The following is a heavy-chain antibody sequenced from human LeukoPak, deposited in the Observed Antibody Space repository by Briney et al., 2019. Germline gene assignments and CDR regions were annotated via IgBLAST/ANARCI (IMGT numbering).Heavy chain of an antibody. D-gene: IGHD2-15*01. Sequence: GASVKVSCKASGYTFTSYGISWVRQAPGQGLEWMGWISAYNGNTNYAQKLQGRVTMTTDTSTSTAYMELSRLRSDDTAVYYCARTRILRIREVDYYYYGMDVWGQGTTVTVSS. CDR3: ARTRILRIREVDYYYYGMDV. CDR2: ISAYNGNT. J-gene: IGHJ6*02. CDR1: GYTFTSYG. V-gene: IGHV1-18*01.